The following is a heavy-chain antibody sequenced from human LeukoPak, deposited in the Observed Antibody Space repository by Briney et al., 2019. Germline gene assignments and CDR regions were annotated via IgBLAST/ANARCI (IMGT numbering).Heavy chain of an antibody. CDR2: ISASGGGT. CDR3: ANLRGSGSSYFDS. CDR1: GFTFSSYV. J-gene: IGHJ4*02. Sequence: GGSLRLSCAASGFTFSSYVMSWVRQAPGKGLEWVSTISASGGGTYYADSVKGRFTVSRDNSKNTLYLQMNSLRAEDTALYYCANLRGSGSSYFDSWGQGTLVTVSS. V-gene: IGHV3-23*01. D-gene: IGHD3-10*01.